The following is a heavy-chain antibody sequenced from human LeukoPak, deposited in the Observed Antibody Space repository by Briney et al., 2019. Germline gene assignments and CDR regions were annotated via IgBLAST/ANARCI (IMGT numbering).Heavy chain of an antibody. V-gene: IGHV3-74*01. D-gene: IGHD7-27*01. CDR2: INNDGNRI. CDR3: ARGGLPGGFDY. J-gene: IGHJ4*02. Sequence: GGSLRLSCAASGFTVSNSWMFWVRQAPGKGLMYVSEINNDGNRIRYVDSVKGRFTISRDGAKNTLFLQMDSLRDDDTAMYYCARGGLPGGFDYWGQGILVTVSS. CDR1: GFTVSNSW.